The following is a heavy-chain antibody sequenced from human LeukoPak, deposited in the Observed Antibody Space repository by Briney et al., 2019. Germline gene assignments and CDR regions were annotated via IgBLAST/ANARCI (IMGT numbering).Heavy chain of an antibody. CDR1: GYTFTNYY. D-gene: IGHD1-26*01. V-gene: IGHV1-46*01. J-gene: IGHJ4*02. CDR3: ARGSSGSYLNYFDY. CDR2: IDPSGGST. Sequence: ASVKVSCKASGYTFTNYYIHCVRQAPGQGLEWMGIIDPSGGSTSYAQKFRGRVTMTRDMSTSTVYMELSSLRSEDTAVYHCARGSSGSYLNYFDYWGQGTLVTVSS.